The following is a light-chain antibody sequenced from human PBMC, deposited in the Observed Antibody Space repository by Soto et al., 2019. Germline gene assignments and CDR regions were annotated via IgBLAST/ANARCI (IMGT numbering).Light chain of an antibody. J-gene: IGKJ4*01. Sequence: DIQMTQSPSTLSASVGDRVTITCRASQSISIWLAWYQQMPGKAPKLLIYDASRLESGVPSSFSGSGSGTEFTLTISSLQPDDFATYYCQQYNDWPFTFGGETKVDIK. CDR1: QSISIW. CDR2: DAS. CDR3: QQYNDWPFT. V-gene: IGKV1-5*01.